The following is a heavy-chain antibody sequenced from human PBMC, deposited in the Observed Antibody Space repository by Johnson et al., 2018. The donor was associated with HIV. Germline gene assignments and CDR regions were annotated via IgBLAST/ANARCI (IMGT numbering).Heavy chain of an antibody. Sequence: MQLVESGGGSVQPGGSLRLSCAASGFTFSSYAMSWVRQAPGKGLEWVSAISGSGGSTYYADSVKGRFTISRDNSKNTLYLQMNSLRAEDTAVYYCARAPGAGDAFDIWGQGTMVTVSS. CDR3: ARAPGAGDAFDI. J-gene: IGHJ3*02. D-gene: IGHD7-27*01. V-gene: IGHV3-23*04. CDR1: GFTFSSYA. CDR2: ISGSGGST.